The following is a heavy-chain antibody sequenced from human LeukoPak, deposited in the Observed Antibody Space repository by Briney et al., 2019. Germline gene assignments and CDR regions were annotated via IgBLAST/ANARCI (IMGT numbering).Heavy chain of an antibody. CDR2: INHSGST. Sequence: SETLSLTCTVSGGSTSSSSYYWGWIRQPPGKGLEWIGEINHSGSTNYNPSLKSRVTISVDTSKNQFSLKLSSVTAADTAVYYCARGGADFDYWGQGTLVTVSS. V-gene: IGHV4-39*07. CDR1: GGSTSSSSYY. D-gene: IGHD3-16*01. CDR3: ARGGADFDY. J-gene: IGHJ4*02.